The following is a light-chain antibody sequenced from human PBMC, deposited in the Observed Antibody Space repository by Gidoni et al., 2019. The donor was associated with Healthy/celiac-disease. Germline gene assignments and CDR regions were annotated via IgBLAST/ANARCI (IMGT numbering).Light chain of an antibody. CDR2: WAS. J-gene: IGKJ2*01. V-gene: IGKV4-1*01. CDR3: QQYYSTPRT. CDR1: QSVLYSSNNKNY. Sequence: DIVMTQSQDSLAVSLGERATINCKSSQSVLYSSNNKNYLAWYQQKPGQPPKLLIYWASTRESGFPDRFSGSGSGPDFTLTISSLQAEDVAVYYCQQYYSTPRTFGQGTKLEIK.